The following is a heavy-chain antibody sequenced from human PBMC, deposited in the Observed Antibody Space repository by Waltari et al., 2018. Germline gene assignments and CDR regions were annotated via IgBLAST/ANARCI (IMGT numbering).Heavy chain of an antibody. D-gene: IGHD1-26*01. CDR1: GRTFSSYA. V-gene: IGHV3-23*01. J-gene: IGHJ6*02. Sequence: EVQLLESGGDLVRPGGSLRLSCEPSGRTFSSYAMNWVRQAPGKGLEWVSMIKTNGDTYYADSVKGRFTISRDNSKSTLFLQMNSLRAEDTAVYYCASSGSYSHRTRMDVWGQGTKVTVSS. CDR2: IKTNGDT. CDR3: ASSGSYSHRTRMDV.